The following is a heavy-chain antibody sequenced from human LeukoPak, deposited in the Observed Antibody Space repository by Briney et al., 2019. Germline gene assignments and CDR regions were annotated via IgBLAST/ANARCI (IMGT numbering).Heavy chain of an antibody. CDR1: GFTFSSYA. Sequence: GGSLRLSCAASGFTFSSYAMSWVRKAPGKGLEWVSAISGSGGSTYYADSVKGRFTISRDNSKNTLYLQMNSLRAEDTAVYYCAKLIVVVVAATSDYWGQGTLVTVSS. V-gene: IGHV3-23*01. D-gene: IGHD2-15*01. J-gene: IGHJ4*02. CDR2: ISGSGGST. CDR3: AKLIVVVVAATSDY.